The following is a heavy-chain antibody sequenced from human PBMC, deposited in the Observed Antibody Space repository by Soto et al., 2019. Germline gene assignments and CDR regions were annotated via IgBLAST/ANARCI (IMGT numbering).Heavy chain of an antibody. V-gene: IGHV3-74*01. Sequence: EVQLVESGGGLVQPGGSLRLSCAASGFTFSSYWMHWVRQAPGKGLVWVSRINSDGSSTSYADSVKGRFTISRDNAKNTLNRQMNSLRAEETAGYYCVRTSLVVAAATREDYWGQGTLVTVSS. CDR3: VRTSLVVAAATREDY. J-gene: IGHJ4*02. CDR2: INSDGSST. CDR1: GFTFSSYW. D-gene: IGHD2-15*01.